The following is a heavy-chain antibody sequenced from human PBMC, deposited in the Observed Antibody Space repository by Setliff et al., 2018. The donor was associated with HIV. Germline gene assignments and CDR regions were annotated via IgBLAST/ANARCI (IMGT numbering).Heavy chain of an antibody. Sequence: PSQTLSLTCAISGDSVSSNTAAWNWIRQSPSRGLEWLGRTYYRSKWSNDYAVSVKSRITINPDTSKNQFSVQLNSVTPEDTAVYFCARGGDWDYNYYMDVWDKGTTVTVSS. J-gene: IGHJ6*03. CDR2: TYYRSKWSN. CDR3: ARGGDWDYNYYMDV. V-gene: IGHV6-1*01. CDR1: GDSVSSNTAA. D-gene: IGHD3-16*01.